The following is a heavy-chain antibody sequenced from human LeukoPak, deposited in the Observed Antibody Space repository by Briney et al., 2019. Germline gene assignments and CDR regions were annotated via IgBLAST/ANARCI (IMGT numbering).Heavy chain of an antibody. CDR2: ISGSGGIT. CDR3: AKDQYSSGWTGYLFDL. J-gene: IGHJ5*02. Sequence: PGGSLRLSCAASGFTFINYGMSWVRQAPGKGLEWVSRISGSGGITYYADSVKGRLTISRDNSKNTLYLQMNSQRAEDTAVYYCAKDQYSSGWTGYLFDLWGQGTLVTVSS. D-gene: IGHD6-19*01. CDR1: GFTFINYG. V-gene: IGHV3-23*01.